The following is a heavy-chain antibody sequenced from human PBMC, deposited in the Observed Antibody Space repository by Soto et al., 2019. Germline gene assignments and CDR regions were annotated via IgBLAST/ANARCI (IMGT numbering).Heavy chain of an antibody. D-gene: IGHD2-15*01. Sequence: QVQLVQSGAEVKKPGSSVKVSCKASGGTFSSYAISWVRQAPGQGLEWMGGIIPIFGTANYAQKFQGRVTSTADETTSTGYMELSSLRSEDTAVYYCARLGYCRGGSRPPPWGQGTLVTVSS. CDR2: IIPIFGTA. V-gene: IGHV1-69*01. CDR1: GGTFSSYA. CDR3: ARLGYCRGGSRPPP. J-gene: IGHJ5*02.